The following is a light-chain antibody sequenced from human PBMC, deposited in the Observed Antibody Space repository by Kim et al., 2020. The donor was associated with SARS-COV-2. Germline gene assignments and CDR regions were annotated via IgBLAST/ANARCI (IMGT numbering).Light chain of an antibody. J-gene: IGKJ5*01. CDR1: QIHLHSTGYNY. Sequence: GPASISCRSSQIHLHSTGYNYLDWYLQKPGHSPQLLIYLGSNRALGVPDRFSGSGSGTDFTLKISRVEAEDVGIYYCMQALQTPAFGQGTRLEIK. CDR3: MQALQTPA. V-gene: IGKV2-28*01. CDR2: LGS.